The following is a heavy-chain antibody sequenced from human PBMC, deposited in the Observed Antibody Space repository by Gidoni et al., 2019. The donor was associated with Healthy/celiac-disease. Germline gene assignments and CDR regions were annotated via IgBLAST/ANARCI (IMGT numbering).Heavy chain of an antibody. CDR2: IYYSGST. CDR3: ARGIPYSNYGVSHPYNWFDP. D-gene: IGHD4-4*01. J-gene: IGHJ5*02. Sequence: QVQLQESGPGLVKPSETLSLTCTVSGGSISSYSRSWIRQPPGKGLEWIGYIYYSGSTNYNPSLKSRVTISVDTSKNQFSLKLSSVTAADTAVYYCARGIPYSNYGVSHPYNWFDPWGQGTLVTVSS. V-gene: IGHV4-59*01. CDR1: GGSISSYS.